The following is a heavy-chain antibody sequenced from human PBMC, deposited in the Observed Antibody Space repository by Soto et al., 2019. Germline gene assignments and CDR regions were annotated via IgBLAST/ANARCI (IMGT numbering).Heavy chain of an antibody. CDR1: GFTFSSYS. D-gene: IGHD3-16*02. Sequence: GGSLRLSCAASGFTFSSYSMNWVRQAPGKGLEWVSYISSSSTIYYADSVKGRFTISRDNAKNSLYLQMNSLRAEDTAVYYCAREYVWGSYPDYWGQGTLVTVSS. J-gene: IGHJ4*02. CDR3: AREYVWGSYPDY. V-gene: IGHV3-48*01. CDR2: ISSSSTI.